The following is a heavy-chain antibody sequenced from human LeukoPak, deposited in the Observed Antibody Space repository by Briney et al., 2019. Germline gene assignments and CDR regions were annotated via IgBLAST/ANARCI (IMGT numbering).Heavy chain of an antibody. J-gene: IGHJ4*02. CDR2: ISYDGSNK. CDR3: AKSGTISHLTHTDY. V-gene: IGHV3-30*18. Sequence: GGSLRPSCAASGFTFSSYGMHWVRQAPGKGLEWVAVISYDGSNKYYADSVKGRFTISRDNSKNTLYLQMNSLRAEDTAVYYCAKSGTISHLTHTDYWGQGTLVTVSS. D-gene: IGHD3-9*01. CDR1: GFTFSSYG.